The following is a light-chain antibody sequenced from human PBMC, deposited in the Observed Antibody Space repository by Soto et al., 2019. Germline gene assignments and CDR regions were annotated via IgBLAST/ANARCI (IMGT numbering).Light chain of an antibody. CDR2: AAS. Sequence: DIQMTQSPSSLSASVGDRVTITCRASQSISSYLNWYQQIPGQAPKLLIYAASSLQSGVPSRFSGSGSGTDFTLTISSLQSEDFATYYCQQSYSTPWTFGQGTKVEIK. J-gene: IGKJ1*01. CDR3: QQSYSTPWT. V-gene: IGKV1-39*01. CDR1: QSISSY.